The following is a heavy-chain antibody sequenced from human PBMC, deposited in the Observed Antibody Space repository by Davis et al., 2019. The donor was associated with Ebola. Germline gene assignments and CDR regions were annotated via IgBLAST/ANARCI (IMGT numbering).Heavy chain of an antibody. CDR2: IRSKANSYAT. J-gene: IGHJ4*02. CDR3: TITYGSGSYLSDY. CDR1: GFTFSGSA. D-gene: IGHD3-10*01. V-gene: IGHV3-73*01. Sequence: GESLKISCAASGFTFSGSAMHWVRQASGKGLEWVGRIRSKANSYATAYAASVKGRFTISRDDSKNTAYLQMNSLKTEDTAVYYCTITYGSGSYLSDYWGQGTLVTVSS.